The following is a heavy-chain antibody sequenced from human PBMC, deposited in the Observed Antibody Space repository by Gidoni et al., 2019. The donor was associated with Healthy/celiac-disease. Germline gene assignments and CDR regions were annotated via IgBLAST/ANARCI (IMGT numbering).Heavy chain of an antibody. J-gene: IGHJ4*02. V-gene: IGHV5-51*01. CDR1: GYSFTSYW. CDR2: IYPGDSDT. D-gene: IGHD6-19*01. Sequence: EVQLAQPGAEVKNLGEPPKNSCKGSGYSFTSYWIGWVRQMPGKGLEWMGIIYPGDSDTRYCPAFQGQVTISADKSISTAYLQWSSLKASDTAMYYCARLGREGIAVAGTAGDYWGQGTLVTVSS. CDR3: ARLGREGIAVAGTAGDY.